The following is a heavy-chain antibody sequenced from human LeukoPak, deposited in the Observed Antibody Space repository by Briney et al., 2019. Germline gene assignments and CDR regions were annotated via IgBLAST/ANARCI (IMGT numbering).Heavy chain of an antibody. CDR2: IYYSGST. J-gene: IGHJ4*02. V-gene: IGHV4-59*08. Sequence: SETPSLTCTVSGGSISSYYWSWIRQPPGKGLEWIGYIYYSGSTNYNPSLKGRVTISVDTSKNQFSLKLSSVTAADTAVYYCARGYSGYDYVADWGQGTLVTVSS. CDR1: GGSISSYY. D-gene: IGHD5-12*01. CDR3: ARGYSGYDYVAD.